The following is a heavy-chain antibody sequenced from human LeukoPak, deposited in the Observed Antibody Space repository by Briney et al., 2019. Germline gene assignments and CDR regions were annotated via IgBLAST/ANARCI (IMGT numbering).Heavy chain of an antibody. CDR3: ARVPGGESGQLLLDY. Sequence: GESLKISCKGSGYSFTSYWIGWVRQMPGKGLEWMGIIYPGDSDTRYSPSFQGQVTISADKSISTAYLQWSSLKASDTAMYYCARVPGGESGQLLLDYWGQGTLVTVSS. J-gene: IGHJ4*02. V-gene: IGHV5-51*01. CDR1: GYSFTSYW. D-gene: IGHD2-2*01. CDR2: IYPGDSDT.